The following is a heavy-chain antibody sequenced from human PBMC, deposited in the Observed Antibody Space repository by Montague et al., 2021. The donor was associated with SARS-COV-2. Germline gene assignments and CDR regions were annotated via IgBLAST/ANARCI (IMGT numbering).Heavy chain of an antibody. CDR2: ISSSGSTI. V-gene: IGHV3-48*03. D-gene: IGHD6-25*01. J-gene: IGHJ2*01. Sequence: SLRLSCAASGFTFSSYEMNWVRQAPGKGLEWVSYISSSGSTIYYADSVKGRFTISRDNAKNSLYLQMNSLRAEDTAKYYCAKQTGAGAIVYWYFDLWGRGTVVSVSS. CDR1: GFTFSSYE. CDR3: AKQTGAGAIVYWYFDL.